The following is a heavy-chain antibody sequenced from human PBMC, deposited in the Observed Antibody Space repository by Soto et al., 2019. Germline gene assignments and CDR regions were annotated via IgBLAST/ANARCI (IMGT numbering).Heavy chain of an antibody. Sequence: ASVKVSCKASGYTFTIYAMHWVRQAPGQRLEWMGWINAGNGNTKYSQKFQGRVTITRDTSASTAYMELSSLRSEDTAVYYCARGNWNDDFGDAFDIWGQGTMVPVSS. V-gene: IGHV1-3*01. CDR1: GYTFTIYA. D-gene: IGHD1-20*01. J-gene: IGHJ3*02. CDR3: ARGNWNDDFGDAFDI. CDR2: INAGNGNT.